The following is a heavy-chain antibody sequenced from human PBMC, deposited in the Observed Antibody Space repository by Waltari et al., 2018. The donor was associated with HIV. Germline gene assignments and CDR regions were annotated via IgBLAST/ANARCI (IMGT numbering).Heavy chain of an antibody. J-gene: IGHJ4*02. CDR3: ASPHYGDYFDY. Sequence: TVSGGSIRSGDYYCSWSRQPPGKGLEWIGCIYYSVSTYYNPSLKSRVTISADRSKNQSSLKLSSVTAADTAVYYCASPHYGDYFDYWGQGTLVTVSA. D-gene: IGHD4-17*01. CDR2: IYYSVST. V-gene: IGHV4-30-4*08. CDR1: GGSIRSGDYY.